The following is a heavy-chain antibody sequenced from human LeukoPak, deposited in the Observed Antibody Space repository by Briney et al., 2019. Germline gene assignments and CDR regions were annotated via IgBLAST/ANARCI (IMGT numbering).Heavy chain of an antibody. J-gene: IGHJ4*02. CDR2: TSYSEGT. D-gene: IGHD1-26*01. CDR3: ATADWESFYFDS. Sequence: SETLSLACTVSGGSVSRGGYYWNWIRQHPGKGLEWIGFTSYSEGTYYNPSLMSRITISVDISQNQFSLKMRDVTAADTAVYFCATADWESFYFDSWGQGALVAVSS. CDR1: GGSVSRGGYY. V-gene: IGHV4-31*03.